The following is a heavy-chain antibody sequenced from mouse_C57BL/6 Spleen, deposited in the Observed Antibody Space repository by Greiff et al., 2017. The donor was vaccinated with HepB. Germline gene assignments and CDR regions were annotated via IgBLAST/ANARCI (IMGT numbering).Heavy chain of an antibody. Sequence: VQLQQSGAELARPGASVKLSCKASGYTFTSYGISWVKQRTGQGLEWIGEIYPRSGNTYYNEKFKGKATLTADKSSSTAYMELRSLTSEDSAVYFCARSIYYGSSSYYAMDYWGQGTSVTVSS. D-gene: IGHD1-1*01. V-gene: IGHV1-81*01. J-gene: IGHJ4*01. CDR2: IYPRSGNT. CDR1: GYTFTSYG. CDR3: ARSIYYGSSSYYAMDY.